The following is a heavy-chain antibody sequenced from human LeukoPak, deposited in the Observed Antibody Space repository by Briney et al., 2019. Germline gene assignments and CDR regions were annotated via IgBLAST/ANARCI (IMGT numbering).Heavy chain of an antibody. Sequence: SETLSLTCAVYGGSFSGYYWSWICQPPGKGLEWIGEINHSGSTNYNPSLKSRVTISVDTSKNQFSLKLSSVTAADTAVYYCARGFGSGSYLDWFDPWGQGTLVTVSS. CDR3: ARGFGSGSYLDWFDP. V-gene: IGHV4-34*01. CDR1: GGSFSGYY. D-gene: IGHD3-10*01. CDR2: INHSGST. J-gene: IGHJ5*02.